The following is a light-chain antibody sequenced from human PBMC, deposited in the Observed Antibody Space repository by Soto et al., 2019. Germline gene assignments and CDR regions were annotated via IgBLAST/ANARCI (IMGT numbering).Light chain of an antibody. CDR1: QTIGAY. CDR2: KAS. Sequence: QITQSPSTLSASVGERVTMTCRASQTIGAYLAWYQLKPGKAPNLLISKASNLQDGVPSRFSGSGSGTEFTLTITSLQPDDFATYFCQHYNSWAFGQGTKVEIK. J-gene: IGKJ1*01. CDR3: QHYNSWA. V-gene: IGKV1-5*03.